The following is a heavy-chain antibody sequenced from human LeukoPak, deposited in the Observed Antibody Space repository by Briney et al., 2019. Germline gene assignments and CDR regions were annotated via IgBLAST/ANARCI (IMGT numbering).Heavy chain of an antibody. Sequence: GESLKISCKGSGDSFATYWIGWVRQMPGKGLEWMGIIYVGDSNTRYSPSFQGQVTISADKSINTAYLQWSRLKASDTAMYYCARMMAAAGDLFDYWGQGTLVTVSS. CDR3: ARMMAAAGDLFDY. D-gene: IGHD6-13*01. J-gene: IGHJ4*02. CDR2: IYVGDSNT. CDR1: GDSFATYW. V-gene: IGHV5-51*01.